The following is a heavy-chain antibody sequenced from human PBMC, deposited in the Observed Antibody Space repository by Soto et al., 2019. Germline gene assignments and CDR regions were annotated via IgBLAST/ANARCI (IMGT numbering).Heavy chain of an antibody. Sequence: HVQLQESGPGLVKPSQTLSLTCTVSGASISSGGYFWSWIRQFPGKGLEWIGYIYSGGNTSYNPSLKSRVTMSIDTSKSEFSMRLTAVTAADTAVYYCAREGQLLMEVDYWGQGTLVTVSS. D-gene: IGHD2-2*01. CDR1: GASISSGGYF. V-gene: IGHV4-31*03. CDR3: AREGQLLMEVDY. J-gene: IGHJ4*02. CDR2: IYSGGNT.